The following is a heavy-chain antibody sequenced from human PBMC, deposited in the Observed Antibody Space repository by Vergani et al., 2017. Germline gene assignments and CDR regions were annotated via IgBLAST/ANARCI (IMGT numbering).Heavy chain of an antibody. V-gene: IGHV4-61*02. CDR3: ARESYDSSGYYGGFVLDY. CDR1: GGSISSGSYY. CDR2: IYTSGST. J-gene: IGHJ4*02. D-gene: IGHD3-22*01. Sequence: QVQLQESGPGLVKPSQTLSLTCTVSGGSISSGSYYWSWIRQPAGKGLEWIVRIYTSGSTNYNPSLKSRVTMSVDTSKNQFSLKLSSVTAADTAVYYCARESYDSSGYYGGFVLDYWGQGTLVTVSS.